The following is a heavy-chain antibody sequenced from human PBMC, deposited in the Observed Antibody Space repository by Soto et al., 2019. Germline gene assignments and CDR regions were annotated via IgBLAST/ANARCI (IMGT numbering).Heavy chain of an antibody. D-gene: IGHD3-10*01. V-gene: IGHV1-3*01. CDR2: LNAGNGNT. J-gene: IGHJ4*02. Sequence: ASVKVSCKASGYTFTSYAMHWVRQAPGQRLEWMGWLNAGNGNTRYSQKFQGRVTITRDTSASTAYMELSSLRSEDTAVYYCARGRFVVSMFRGVPFYFDYWGQGTLVTVSS. CDR1: GYTFTSYA. CDR3: ARGRFVVSMFRGVPFYFDY.